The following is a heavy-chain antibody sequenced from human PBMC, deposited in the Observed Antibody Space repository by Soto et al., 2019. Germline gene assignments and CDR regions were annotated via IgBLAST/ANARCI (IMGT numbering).Heavy chain of an antibody. CDR3: ARDQRYFDWSSIDY. CDR2: INHSGST. V-gene: IGHV4-34*01. CDR1: GGSFSGYY. Sequence: PSETLSLTCAVYGGSFSGYYWSWIRQPPGKGLEWIGEINHSGSTNYNPSLKSRVTISVDTSKNQFSLKLSSVTAADTAVYYCARDQRYFDWSSIDYWGQGTLVTVSS. J-gene: IGHJ4*02. D-gene: IGHD3-9*01.